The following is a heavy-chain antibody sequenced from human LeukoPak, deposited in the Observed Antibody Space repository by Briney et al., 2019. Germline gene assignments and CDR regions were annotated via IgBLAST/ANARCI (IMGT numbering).Heavy chain of an antibody. CDR2: IYSGGST. V-gene: IGHV3-53*01. CDR1: GFTVSSNY. J-gene: IGHJ4*02. CDR3: ASDPYGYNQQWLVRGLVY. Sequence: GGSLRLSCAASGFTVSSNYISWVRQAPGKGLEWVSVIYSGGSTYYADSVKGRFTISRDNSKNTLYLQMNSLRAEDTAVYYCASDPYGYNQQWLVRGLVYWGQGTLVTVSS. D-gene: IGHD6-19*01.